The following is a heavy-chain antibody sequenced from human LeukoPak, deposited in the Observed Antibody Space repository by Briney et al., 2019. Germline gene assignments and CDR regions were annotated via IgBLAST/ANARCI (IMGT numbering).Heavy chain of an antibody. CDR2: IIPIFGTA. Sequence: ASVKVSCKASGGTFSSYAISWVRQAPGQGLEWMGGIIPIFGTANYAQKFQGRVTITADKSTSTAYMELSSLRSEDTAVYYCARSALCSTSCYGNWFDPWGQGTLVTVSS. J-gene: IGHJ5*02. CDR1: GGTFSSYA. V-gene: IGHV1-69*06. D-gene: IGHD2-2*01. CDR3: ARSALCSTSCYGNWFDP.